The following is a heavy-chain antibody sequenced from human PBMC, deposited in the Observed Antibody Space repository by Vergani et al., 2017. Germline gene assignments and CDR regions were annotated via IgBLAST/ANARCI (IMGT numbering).Heavy chain of an antibody. CDR2: IYYSGST. CDR3: ARDGALRLRDALDI. J-gene: IGHJ3*02. CDR1: GGSISSYY. V-gene: IGHV4-59*01. D-gene: IGHD1-26*01. Sequence: QVQLQESGPGLVKPSETLSLTCTVSGGSISSYYWSWIRQPPGQGLEWIGYIYYSGSTKYNPSLKSRVTISVATSKNQFSLKLSSVTAADTAVYYCARDGALRLRDALDIWGQGTMVTVSS.